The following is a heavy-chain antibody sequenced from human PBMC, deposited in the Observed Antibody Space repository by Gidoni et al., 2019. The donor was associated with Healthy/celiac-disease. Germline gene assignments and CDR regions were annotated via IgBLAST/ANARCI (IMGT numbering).Heavy chain of an antibody. V-gene: IGHV3-23*01. D-gene: IGHD3-10*01. Sequence: EVQLLESGGGLVQPGGSLRLSCAASGFTFSRYAMSWVRQAPGKGLEWVSAISGSGGSTYYADSVKGRFTISRDNSKNTLYLQMNSLRAEDTAVYYCAKDCYGSGSYQRGLDYWGQGTLVTVSS. J-gene: IGHJ4*02. CDR1: GFTFSRYA. CDR3: AKDCYGSGSYQRGLDY. CDR2: ISGSGGST.